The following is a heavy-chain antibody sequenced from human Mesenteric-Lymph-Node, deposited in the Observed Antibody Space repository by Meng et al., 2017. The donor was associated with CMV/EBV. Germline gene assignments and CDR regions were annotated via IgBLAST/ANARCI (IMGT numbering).Heavy chain of an antibody. D-gene: IGHD6-19*01. CDR3: ARQPGVAVPGTDY. CDR1: GESIYTSTYD. CDR2: IYYIGNA. V-gene: IGHV4-39*01. J-gene: IGHJ4*01. Sequence: TVSGESIYTSTYDWAWVRQPPGKALEWIGSIYYIGNAYYNPYLKSRLTISVDTSKNQFSLKLTSVTAADTAVYYCARQPGVAVPGTDYWGQGSLVTVSS.